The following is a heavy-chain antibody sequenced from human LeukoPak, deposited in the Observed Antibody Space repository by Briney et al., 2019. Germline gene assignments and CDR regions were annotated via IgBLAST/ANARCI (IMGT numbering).Heavy chain of an antibody. CDR2: IKQDGSEK. Sequence: PGGSLRLSCAASGFTFSSYWMSWVRQAPGKGLEWVANIKQDGSEKYYVDSVKGRFTISRDNAKNSLYLQMNSLRAEDTAVYYCARDATFFITIFGVVSWFDPWGQGTLVTVSS. V-gene: IGHV3-7*01. D-gene: IGHD3-3*01. CDR3: ARDATFFITIFGVVSWFDP. CDR1: GFTFSSYW. J-gene: IGHJ5*02.